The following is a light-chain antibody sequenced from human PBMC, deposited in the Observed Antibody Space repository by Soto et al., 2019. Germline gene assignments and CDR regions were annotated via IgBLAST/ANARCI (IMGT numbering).Light chain of an antibody. CDR2: AAS. V-gene: IGKV1-17*01. CDR1: QAITND. CDR3: LQHNSYPRT. J-gene: IGKJ1*01. Sequence: DIQMTQSPSSLSASVGDRVTITCRASQAITNDLSSYQQKPGEPPKRLIYAASTLHSGVPSRFSGSGSGTEFSLTISSLQPEDFATYFCLQHNSYPRTFGPGTKVEIK.